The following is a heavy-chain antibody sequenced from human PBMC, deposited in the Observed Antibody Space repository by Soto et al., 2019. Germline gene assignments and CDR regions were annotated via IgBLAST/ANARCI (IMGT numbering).Heavy chain of an antibody. CDR3: AREDGVVGATSAFDY. Sequence: GGSLRLSYAASGFTLTTYTMNWVRQAPGMGLEWVSSINGRGNYKYYTDSVEGRFTISRDNAQNSLYLQMNSLRAEDTAVYYCAREDGVVGATSAFDYWGQGTLVTVSS. D-gene: IGHD1-26*01. CDR2: INGRGNYK. CDR1: GFTLTTYT. J-gene: IGHJ4*02. V-gene: IGHV3-21*01.